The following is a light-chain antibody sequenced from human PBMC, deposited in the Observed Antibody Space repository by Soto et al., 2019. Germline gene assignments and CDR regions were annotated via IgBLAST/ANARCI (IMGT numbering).Light chain of an antibody. CDR3: QQYGSSGT. CDR1: RNVTANF. V-gene: IGKV3-20*01. CDR2: GAS. Sequence: EIVLTQSPGTLSLSSGERATLSCRASRNVTANFVAWYQHKPGRAPRLLIYGASNRATGISDRFSGSGSGTDFTLTISRLEPEDFAVYYCQQYGSSGTFGQGTKVDIK. J-gene: IGKJ1*01.